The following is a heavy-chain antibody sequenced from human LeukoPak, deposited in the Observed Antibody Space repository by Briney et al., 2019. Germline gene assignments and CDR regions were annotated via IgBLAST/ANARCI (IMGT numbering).Heavy chain of an antibody. D-gene: IGHD6-19*01. V-gene: IGHV5-51*01. CDR1: GYSFTNYW. Sequence: GESLKISCKGSGYSFTNYWIGWVRQMPGKGLEWMGVIYPGDSDTGYSPSFQGQVTISVDKSISTAYLHWSSLKASDTAMYYCARPLDAVAGTSSDYWGQGTLLTVSS. CDR3: ARPLDAVAGTSSDY. CDR2: IYPGDSDT. J-gene: IGHJ4*02.